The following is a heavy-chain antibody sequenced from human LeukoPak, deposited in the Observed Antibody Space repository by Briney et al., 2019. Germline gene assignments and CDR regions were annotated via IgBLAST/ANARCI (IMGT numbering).Heavy chain of an antibody. CDR1: GGSISSGGYS. CDR3: ARVHLPLSGYEYYFDY. CDR2: IYYSDST. D-gene: IGHD5-12*01. V-gene: IGHV4-30-4*07. J-gene: IGHJ4*02. Sequence: SGTLSLTCTVSGGSISSGGYSWSWIRQSPGKGLEWIGYIYYSDSTYYNPSLKSRVTISVDTSKNQFSLKLNSVTAADTAVYYCARVHLPLSGYEYYFDYWGQGTLVTVSS.